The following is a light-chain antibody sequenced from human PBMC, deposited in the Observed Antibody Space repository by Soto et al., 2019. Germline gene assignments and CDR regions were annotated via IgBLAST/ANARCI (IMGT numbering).Light chain of an antibody. Sequence: EIVLTQSPCTVSLSPGERATLSCMASQSVSNNYLAWYQQKPGQAPRLLIYGASNRATGIPDRFSGSGSGTDFTLTIRRLEPEDFAVYYCQQYGSSGTFAQGTKVDIK. J-gene: IGKJ1*01. CDR1: QSVSNNY. CDR3: QQYGSSGT. V-gene: IGKV3-20*01. CDR2: GAS.